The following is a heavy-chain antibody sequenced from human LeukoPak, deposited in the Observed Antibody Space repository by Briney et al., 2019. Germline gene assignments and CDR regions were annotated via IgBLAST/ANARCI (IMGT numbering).Heavy chain of an antibody. J-gene: IGHJ3*02. D-gene: IGHD4-17*01. V-gene: IGHV4-30-4*01. CDR2: IYYSGST. Sequence: SETLSLTCTVSGGSISSGDYYWSWIRQPPGKGLEWIGYIYYSGSTYYNPSLKSRATISVDTSKNQFSLKLSSVTAADTAVYYCARAAYDYGDYGLAFDIWGQGTMVTVSS. CDR3: ARAAYDYGDYGLAFDI. CDR1: GGSISSGDYY.